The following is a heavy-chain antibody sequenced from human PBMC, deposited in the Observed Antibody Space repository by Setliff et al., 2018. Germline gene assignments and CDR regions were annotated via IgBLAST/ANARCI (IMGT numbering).Heavy chain of an antibody. CDR2: IYTSWST. CDR1: GGSISSGSDY. V-gene: IGHV4-61*09. D-gene: IGHD3-3*01. Sequence: SETLSLTCSVSGGSISSGSDYWSWIRQPAGKGLEWIGHIYTSWSTNYNPSLKSRVTISVDTSKNQFSLKLSSVTAADTAVYYCARLSGFLYIDVWGKGTTVTVSS. CDR3: ARLSGFLYIDV. J-gene: IGHJ6*03.